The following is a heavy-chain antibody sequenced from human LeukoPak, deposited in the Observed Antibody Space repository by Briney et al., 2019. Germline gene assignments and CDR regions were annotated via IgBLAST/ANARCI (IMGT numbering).Heavy chain of an antibody. CDR3: ARVGTDLASRFDP. Sequence: SETLSLTCAVYGGSFSGYYWSWIRQPPGKGLEWIGEINHSGSTNYNPSLKSRVTISVDTSKNQFSLKLSSVTAADTAVYYCARVGTDLASRFDPWGQGTLVTVSS. V-gene: IGHV4-34*01. J-gene: IGHJ5*02. CDR1: GGSFSGYY. CDR2: INHSGST. D-gene: IGHD2-8*02.